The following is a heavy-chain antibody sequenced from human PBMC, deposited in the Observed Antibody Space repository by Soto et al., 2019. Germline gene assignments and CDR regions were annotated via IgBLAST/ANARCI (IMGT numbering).Heavy chain of an antibody. D-gene: IGHD3-16*01. CDR3: ARGETYLGV. CDR2: ITPTLNIA. J-gene: IGHJ6*02. CDR1: GGTFSSYT. Sequence: QLQLVQSGAEVREPGSSVKVSCKASGGTFSSYTVIWVRQAPGQGLEWMGGITPTLNIAKYAEKFQGRVTITADESTSTVNMELRSLRFEDTAVYYCARGETYLGVWGQGTTVTVSS. V-gene: IGHV1-69*01.